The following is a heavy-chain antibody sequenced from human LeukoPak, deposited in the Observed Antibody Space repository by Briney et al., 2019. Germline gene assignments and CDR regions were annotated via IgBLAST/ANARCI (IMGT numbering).Heavy chain of an antibody. D-gene: IGHD6-19*01. J-gene: IGHJ4*02. CDR2: ISGSGGST. Sequence: GGSLRLSCAASGFTFSSYAMSWVRQAPGKGLEWVSAISGSGGSTYYADSVKGRFTISRDNSKNTLYLQMNSLRAEDTAVYYCARAPPPYSSGWTEFDYWGQGTLVTVSS. CDR3: ARAPPPYSSGWTEFDY. CDR1: GFTFSSYA. V-gene: IGHV3-23*01.